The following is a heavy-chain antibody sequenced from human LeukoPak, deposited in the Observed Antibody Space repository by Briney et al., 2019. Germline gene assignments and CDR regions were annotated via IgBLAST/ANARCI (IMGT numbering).Heavy chain of an antibody. V-gene: IGHV3-21*01. CDR3: ARDRGIAPNWFDP. CDR1: GFTFSSYS. CDR2: ISSSSSYI. J-gene: IGHJ5*02. D-gene: IGHD6-13*01. Sequence: PGGSLRLSCAASGFTFSSYSMYWVRQAPGKGLEWVSSISSSSSYIYYADSVKGRFTISRDNAKNSLYLQMNSLRAEDTAVHYCARDRGIAPNWFDPWGQGTLVTVSS.